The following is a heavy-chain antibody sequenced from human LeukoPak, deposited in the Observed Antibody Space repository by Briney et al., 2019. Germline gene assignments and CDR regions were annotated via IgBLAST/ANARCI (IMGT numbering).Heavy chain of an antibody. V-gene: IGHV3-30*01. CDR2: ISYDGSKK. J-gene: IGHJ6*03. D-gene: IGHD6-13*01. CDR1: GFTFSSYA. CDR3: ARGDPYSNHWNYYYMDV. Sequence: PGRSLRLSCAASGFTFSSYAMHWVRQAQGKGLEWVAVISYDGSKKYYADSVKGRFTISRDNSKNTLYLQMNSLRAEDTAVYYCARGDPYSNHWNYYYMDVWGKGTTVTVSS.